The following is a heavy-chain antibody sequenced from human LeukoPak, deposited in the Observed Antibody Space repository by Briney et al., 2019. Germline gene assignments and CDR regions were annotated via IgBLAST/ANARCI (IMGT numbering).Heavy chain of an antibody. D-gene: IGHD1-20*01. Sequence: GGSLRLSCAASGFTFSSYGMHWVRQAPGKGLEWVAVIWCDGSNKYYADSVKGRFTISRDNSKNTLYLQMNSLRAEDTAVYYCARDGNVLTGTTRFDYWGQGTLVTVSS. V-gene: IGHV3-33*01. J-gene: IGHJ4*02. CDR3: ARDGNVLTGTTRFDY. CDR1: GFTFSSYG. CDR2: IWCDGSNK.